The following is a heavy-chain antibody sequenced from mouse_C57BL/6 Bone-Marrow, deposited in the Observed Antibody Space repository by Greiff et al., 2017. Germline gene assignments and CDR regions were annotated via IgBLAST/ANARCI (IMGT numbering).Heavy chain of an antibody. V-gene: IGHV1-69*01. CDR2: IDPSDSYT. CDR1: GYTFTSYW. CDR3: AREIYLGYFDV. Sequence: QVQLQQSGAELVMPGASVKLSCKASGYTFTSYWMHWVKQRPGQGLEWIGEIDPSDSYTNYNQKFKGKSTLTVDKSSSTAYMQLSSLTSEDSAVYYCAREIYLGYFDVWGTGTTVTVSS. D-gene: IGHD1-1*01. J-gene: IGHJ1*03.